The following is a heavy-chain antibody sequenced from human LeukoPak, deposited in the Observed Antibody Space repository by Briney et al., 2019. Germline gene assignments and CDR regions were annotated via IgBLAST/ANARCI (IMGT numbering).Heavy chain of an antibody. CDR2: ISINSLYI. V-gene: IGHV3-21*01. Sequence: GGSLRLSCAASGFTFSSYSMNWVRQAPGKGLEWVSSISINSLYIYYADSVKGRFNISRDNAQNSLFLEMNSLRTEDTAVYYCATKSREPFDIWGQGTKVTVSS. CDR1: GFTFSSYS. CDR3: ATKSREPFDI. J-gene: IGHJ3*02. D-gene: IGHD1-26*01.